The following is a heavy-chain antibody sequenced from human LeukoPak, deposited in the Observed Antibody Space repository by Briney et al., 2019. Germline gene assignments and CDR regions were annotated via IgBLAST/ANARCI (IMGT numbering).Heavy chain of an antibody. Sequence: GGSLRLSCAASGFTFSQYWMSWVRQAPGKGLEWVSDISGSGASTFYADSVKGRFTFSRDNSKNTLFLQMNSLRADDTAVYYCAKNLQAGFDYWGQGTLVTVSS. V-gene: IGHV3-23*01. CDR2: ISGSGAST. J-gene: IGHJ4*02. CDR1: GFTFSQYW. CDR3: AKNLQAGFDY. D-gene: IGHD6-13*01.